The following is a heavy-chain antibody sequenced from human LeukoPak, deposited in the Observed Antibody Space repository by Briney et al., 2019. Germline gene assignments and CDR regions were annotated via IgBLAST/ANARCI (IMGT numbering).Heavy chain of an antibody. CDR1: GFTFSSHW. J-gene: IGHJ6*02. D-gene: IGHD6-19*01. V-gene: IGHV3-7*01. CDR2: IKQDGSEK. CDR3: ARDTSAWRYGMDV. Sequence: GGSLRLSCEASGFTFSSHWMSWVRQAPGKGLEWVAIIKQDGSEKDYVDSVTGRFTISRDNAKNSLYLQMNSLRDEDTTVYYCARDTSAWRYGMDVWGQGTTVTVSS.